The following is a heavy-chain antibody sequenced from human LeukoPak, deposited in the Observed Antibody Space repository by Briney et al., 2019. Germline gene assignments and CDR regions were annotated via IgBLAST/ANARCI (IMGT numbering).Heavy chain of an antibody. Sequence: SETLSLTCAVYGXSFSGYYGSWIRQPPGKGLEWIGEINHSGSTNYNPSLKSRVTISVDTSKNQFSLKLSSVTAADTAVYYCARGSYCSSTSCSPYYFDYWGQGTLVTVSS. CDR2: INHSGST. CDR1: GXSFSGYY. J-gene: IGHJ4*02. D-gene: IGHD2-2*01. V-gene: IGHV4-34*01. CDR3: ARGSYCSSTSCSPYYFDY.